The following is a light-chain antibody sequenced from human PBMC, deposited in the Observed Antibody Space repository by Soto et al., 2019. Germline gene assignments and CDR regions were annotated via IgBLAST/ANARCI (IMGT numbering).Light chain of an antibody. J-gene: IGKJ4*01. CDR2: GAS. CDR3: QQYNNWPLT. V-gene: IGKV3-15*01. Sequence: EIVMTQSPATLSVSPGERATLSCRASQSVSSNLAWYQQKPGQAPRLLIYGASTRATGIPARFSCSVSGTEFTLTISSLQSEDFAVYYCQQYNNWPLTFGGGTKVEIK. CDR1: QSVSSN.